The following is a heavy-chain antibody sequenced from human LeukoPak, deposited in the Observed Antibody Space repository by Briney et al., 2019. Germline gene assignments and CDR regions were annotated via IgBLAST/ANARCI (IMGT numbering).Heavy chain of an antibody. CDR2: INPNSGGT. J-gene: IGHJ4*02. Sequence: ASVKVSCTASGYTFTGYYMHWVRQAPGQGLEWMGWINPNSGGTNYAQKFQGRVTMTRDTSISTAYMELSRPRSDDTAVYYCARDVHCTNGVCPIDYWGQGTLVTVSS. D-gene: IGHD2-8*01. CDR3: ARDVHCTNGVCPIDY. V-gene: IGHV1-2*02. CDR1: GYTFTGYY.